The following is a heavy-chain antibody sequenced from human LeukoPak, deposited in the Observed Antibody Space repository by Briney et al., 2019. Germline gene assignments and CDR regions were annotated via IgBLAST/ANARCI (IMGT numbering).Heavy chain of an antibody. D-gene: IGHD5-18*01. CDR3: AGGYNYGYHYYFDS. Sequence: GGSLRLSCAASGXTVXSNYXSXVXXAPGXXXXWXSIIYSGGNTYYAXSVKGRFTISSDNSKSTLNLQTNNLRADDTAVYYCAGGYNYGYHYYFDSWGQGTLVTVSS. J-gene: IGHJ4*02. CDR2: IYSGGNT. V-gene: IGHV3-66*01. CDR1: GXTVXSNY.